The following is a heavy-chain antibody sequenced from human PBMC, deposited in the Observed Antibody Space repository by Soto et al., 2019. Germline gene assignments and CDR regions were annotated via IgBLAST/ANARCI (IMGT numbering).Heavy chain of an antibody. CDR3: AREGSYYDFWSGHSRDAFDI. Sequence: SETLSLTCTVSGGSISSYYWSWIRQPPGKGLEWIGYIYYSGSTNYNPSLKSRVTISVDTSKNQFSLKLSSVTAADTAVYYCAREGSYYDFWSGHSRDAFDIWGQGTMVTVSS. D-gene: IGHD3-3*01. CDR1: GGSISSYY. CDR2: IYYSGST. V-gene: IGHV4-59*01. J-gene: IGHJ3*02.